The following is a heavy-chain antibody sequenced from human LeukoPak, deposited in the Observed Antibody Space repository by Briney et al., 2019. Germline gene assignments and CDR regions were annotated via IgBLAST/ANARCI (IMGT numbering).Heavy chain of an antibody. Sequence: SETLSLTCTVSGGSITSDDYYWGWIRRPPGKGLVWIGRIYYSGSTHYNPSLKSRVTMSVDTSKNKFSLNLSSVTAADTAVYYCGRYKAAAGTVDPWGQGTLVTVSS. D-gene: IGHD6-13*01. V-gene: IGHV4-39*01. J-gene: IGHJ5*02. CDR3: GRYKAAAGTVDP. CDR2: IYYSGST. CDR1: GGSITSDDYY.